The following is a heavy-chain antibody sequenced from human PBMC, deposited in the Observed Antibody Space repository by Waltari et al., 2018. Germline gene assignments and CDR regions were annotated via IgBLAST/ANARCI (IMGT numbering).Heavy chain of an antibody. CDR2: IYYSGST. J-gene: IGHJ4*02. V-gene: IGHV4-59*01. Sequence: QVQLQESGPGLVKPSETLSLTCTVSGGSISSYYWSWIRQPPGKGLEWIGYIYYSGSTNYNPSLKSRVTISVDTSKNQFSLKLSSVTAADTAVYYCARGNFWSGYELGYWGQGTLVTVSS. D-gene: IGHD3-3*01. CDR3: ARGNFWSGYELGY. CDR1: GGSISSYY.